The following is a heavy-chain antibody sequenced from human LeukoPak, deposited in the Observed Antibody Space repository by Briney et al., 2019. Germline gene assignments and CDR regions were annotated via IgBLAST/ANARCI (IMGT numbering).Heavy chain of an antibody. CDR1: GGSISSSSYY. D-gene: IGHD4-23*01. CDR2: IYYSGST. Sequence: SETLSLTCTVSGGSISSSSYYWGWIRQPPGKGLEWIGSIYYSGSTYYNPSLKRRFTTSVDTSKNQFALKLSSVTAADTAVYYCARADYGGRRHFDYWGQGTLVTVSS. CDR3: ARADYGGRRHFDY. V-gene: IGHV4-39*01. J-gene: IGHJ4*02.